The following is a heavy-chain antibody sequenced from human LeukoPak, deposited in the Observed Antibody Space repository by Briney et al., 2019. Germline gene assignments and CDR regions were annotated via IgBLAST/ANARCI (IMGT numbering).Heavy chain of an antibody. CDR2: IYTSGST. Sequence: PSETLSLTCTVSGGSISSGSYYWSWIRQPAGKGLEWIGRIYTSGSTNYNPSLKSRVTISVDTSKNQFSLKLSSVTAADTAVYYCARGGDGYRGIFDYWGQGTLVTVSS. D-gene: IGHD5-24*01. CDR1: GGSISSGSYY. J-gene: IGHJ4*02. CDR3: ARGGDGYRGIFDY. V-gene: IGHV4-61*02.